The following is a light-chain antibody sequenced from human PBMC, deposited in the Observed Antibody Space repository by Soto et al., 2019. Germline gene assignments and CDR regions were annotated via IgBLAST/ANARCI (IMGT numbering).Light chain of an antibody. V-gene: IGKV3-11*01. CDR1: QSVSSY. CDR3: QPRANLPPGAT. J-gene: IGKJ4*01. Sequence: EIVLTQSPATLSLSPGERATLSCRASQSVSSYLAWYQQLPGQAPRLLIYDASNRATGIPARFSGSGAGTDFARTISSLEPEDFAGYYCQPRANLPPGATCGGGTKVEIK. CDR2: DAS.